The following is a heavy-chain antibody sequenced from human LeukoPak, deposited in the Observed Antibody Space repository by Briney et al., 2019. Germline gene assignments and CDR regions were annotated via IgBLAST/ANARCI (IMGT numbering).Heavy chain of an antibody. D-gene: IGHD6-19*01. CDR1: GFTFSSSE. CDR3: ARSAVAHGY. CDR2: TSSSGTII. Sequence: GGSLRLSCAASGFTFSSSEMNWVRQAPGKGLEWVSYTSSSGTIIYYADYVKGRFTISRDNAKNSLYLQMNSLRAEDTAVYYCARSAVAHGYWGQGTLVTVSS. V-gene: IGHV3-48*03. J-gene: IGHJ4*02.